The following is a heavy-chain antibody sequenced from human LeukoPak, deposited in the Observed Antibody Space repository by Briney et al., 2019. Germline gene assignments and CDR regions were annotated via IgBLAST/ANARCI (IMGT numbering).Heavy chain of an antibody. Sequence: ASVKVSCKASGYTFTSYYMHWVRQAPGQGLEWMGIINPSGGSTSYAQKFQGRVTMTRDTSTSTVYMELSSLRSEDTAVYYCARESSCSTSCYNAFDIWGQGTMVTVSS. CDR1: GYTFTSYY. CDR3: ARESSCSTSCYNAFDI. D-gene: IGHD2-2*02. CDR2: INPSGGST. V-gene: IGHV1-46*01. J-gene: IGHJ3*02.